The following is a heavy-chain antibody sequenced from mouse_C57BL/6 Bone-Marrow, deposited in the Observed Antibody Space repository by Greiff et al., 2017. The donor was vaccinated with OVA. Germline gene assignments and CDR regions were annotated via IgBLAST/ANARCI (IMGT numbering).Heavy chain of an antibody. J-gene: IGHJ2*01. CDR2: IHPNSGST. CDR3: ARSGIRYFDY. V-gene: IGHV1-64*01. CDR1: GYTFTSYW. Sequence: QVQLQQSGAELVKPGASVKLSCKASGYTFTSYWMHWVKQRPGQGLEWIGMIHPNSGSTNYNEKFKSKATLTVDKSSSTAYMQLSSLTSEDSAVYYCARSGIRYFDYWGQGTTLTVSS. D-gene: IGHD1-3*01.